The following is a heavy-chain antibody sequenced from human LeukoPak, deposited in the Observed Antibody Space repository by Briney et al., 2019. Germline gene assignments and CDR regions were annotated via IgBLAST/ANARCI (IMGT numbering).Heavy chain of an antibody. V-gene: IGHV1-3*01. CDR1: GYTFTSYA. CDR2: INAGNGNT. D-gene: IGHD3-3*01. J-gene: IGHJ6*02. Sequence: ASVKVSCKASGYTFTSYAMHWVRQAPGQRLEWMGWINAGNGNTKYSQKFQGRVTITRDTSASTAYMELSSLRSEDTAVYYCARGGYYDFWSGYWTHYYYYYGMDVWGQGTTVTVSS. CDR3: ARGGYYDFWSGYWTHYYYYYGMDV.